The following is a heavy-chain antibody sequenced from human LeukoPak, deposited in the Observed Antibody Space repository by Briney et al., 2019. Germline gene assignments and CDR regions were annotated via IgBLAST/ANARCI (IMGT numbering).Heavy chain of an antibody. CDR3: AKIPYSSGWVQNWFDP. CDR2: ISGSGGST. D-gene: IGHD6-19*01. Sequence: GGSWRLSCRPSGFTVSSSYMSWFRQPPGKGLEWISAISGSGGSTYYADSVKGRFTISRDNPKNTLYLQMNSLRAEDTAVYYCAKIPYSSGWVQNWFDPWGQGTLVTVSS. CDR1: GFTVSSSY. J-gene: IGHJ5*02. V-gene: IGHV3-23*01.